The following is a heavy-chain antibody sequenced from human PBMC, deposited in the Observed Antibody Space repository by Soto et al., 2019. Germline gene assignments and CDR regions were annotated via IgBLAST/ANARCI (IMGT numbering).Heavy chain of an antibody. D-gene: IGHD6-13*01. Sequence: QVQLVQSGAEVKKPGSSVKVSCKASGGTFSSYAISWVRQAPGQGLEWMGGIIPIFGTANYAQKFQGRVTITADESTGTAYMELGSLRSEDTAVYYCARGGVGIAAAGTGTQSDDPWGQGTLVTVSS. CDR3: ARGGVGIAAAGTGTQSDDP. CDR1: GGTFSSYA. V-gene: IGHV1-69*01. CDR2: IIPIFGTA. J-gene: IGHJ5*02.